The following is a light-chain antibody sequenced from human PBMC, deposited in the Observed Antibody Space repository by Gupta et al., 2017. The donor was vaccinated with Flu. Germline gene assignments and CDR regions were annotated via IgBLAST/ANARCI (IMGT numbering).Light chain of an antibody. CDR1: QSVSSK. Sequence: EIVMTQSPATLSVSPGESATLSCRASQSVSSKLAWYQQNPGQAPRLLIYAASTRATGLPARFSSSGSAAYFTLTISSLPSEDFAVYCCQQNDCWPLTFGGGTKVEI. CDR2: AAS. CDR3: QQNDCWPLT. V-gene: IGKV3-15*01. J-gene: IGKJ4*01.